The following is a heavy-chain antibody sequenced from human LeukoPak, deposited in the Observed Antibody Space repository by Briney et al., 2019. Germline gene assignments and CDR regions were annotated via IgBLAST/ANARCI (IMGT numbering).Heavy chain of an antibody. CDR1: GYSFTRYG. J-gene: IGHJ4*02. CDR3: ARDVGSSWNYFDY. CDR2: ISADNGKT. D-gene: IGHD6-13*01. Sequence: ASVKVSCMASGYSFTRYGISWVRQAPGQGLEWMGWISADNGKTNYAQKFQGRVTMTTDTFTSTAYMELRSLRSDDTAVYYCARDVGSSWNYFDYWGQGTLVTVSS. V-gene: IGHV1-18*01.